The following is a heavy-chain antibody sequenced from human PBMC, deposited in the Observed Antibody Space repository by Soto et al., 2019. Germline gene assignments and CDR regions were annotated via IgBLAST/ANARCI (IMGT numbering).Heavy chain of an antibody. CDR1: GGSFSGYY. J-gene: IGHJ6*02. D-gene: IGHD3-9*01. V-gene: IGHV4-34*01. Sequence: SETLSLTCAVYGGSFSGYYWSWIRQPPGKGLEWIGEINHSGSTNYNPSLKSRVTISVDTSKNQFSLKLSSVTAADTAVYYCARSRFYDILTGYYFGYYYYGMDVWGQGTTVTVSS. CDR3: ARSRFYDILTGYYFGYYYYGMDV. CDR2: INHSGST.